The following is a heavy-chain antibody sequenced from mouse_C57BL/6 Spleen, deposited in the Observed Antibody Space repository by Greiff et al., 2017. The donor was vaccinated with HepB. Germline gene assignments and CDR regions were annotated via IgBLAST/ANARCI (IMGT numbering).Heavy chain of an antibody. Sequence: QVQLQQSGPELVKPGASVKISCKASGYAFSSSWMNWVKQRPGKGLEWIGRIYPGEGDTNYNGKFKGKATLTADKSSSTAYMQLSSLTSEDSAVYFCARGPYDYDARYFDVWGTGTTVTVSS. J-gene: IGHJ1*03. D-gene: IGHD2-4*01. V-gene: IGHV1-82*01. CDR1: GYAFSSSW. CDR3: ARGPYDYDARYFDV. CDR2: IYPGEGDT.